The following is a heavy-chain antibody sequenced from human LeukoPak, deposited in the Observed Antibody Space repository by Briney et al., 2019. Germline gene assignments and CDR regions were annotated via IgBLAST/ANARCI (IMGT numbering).Heavy chain of an antibody. D-gene: IGHD2-15*01. CDR1: GYTLTELS. J-gene: IGHJ6*03. CDR2: FDPEDGET. V-gene: IGHV1-24*01. CDR3: ASRNVVVAATSSVYYYYYMDA. Sequence: GASVKVSCKVSGYTLTELSMHWVRQAPGKGLEWMGGFDPEDGETIYAQKFQGRVTMTEDTSTDTAYMELSSLRSEDTAVYYCASRNVVVAATSSVYYYYYMDAWGKGTTVTVSS.